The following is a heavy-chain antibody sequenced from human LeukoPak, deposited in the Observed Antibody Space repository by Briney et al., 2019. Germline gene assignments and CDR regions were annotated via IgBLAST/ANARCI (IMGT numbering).Heavy chain of an antibody. J-gene: IGHJ4*02. CDR1: GGSISSYY. CDR3: ARERPTYDFWSGYYRTHYFDY. Sequence: SETLSLTCTVSGGSISSYYWSWIRQPPGKGLEWIGRIYTSGSTNYNPSLKSRVTISVDTSKNQFSLKLSSVTAADTAVYYCARERPTYDFWSGYYRTHYFDYWGQGTLVTVSS. CDR2: IYTSGST. D-gene: IGHD3-3*01. V-gene: IGHV4-4*08.